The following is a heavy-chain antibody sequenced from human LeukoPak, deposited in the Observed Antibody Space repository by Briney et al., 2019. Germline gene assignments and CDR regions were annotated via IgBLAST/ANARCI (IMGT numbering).Heavy chain of an antibody. V-gene: IGHV1-2*02. D-gene: IGHD2-2*01. CDR2: INPNSGGT. Sequence: AASVKVSCKASGYTFTGYYMHWVRQAPGQGLEWMGWINPNSGGTNYAQKFQGRITMTRDTSISKASMELSRLRSDDTAVYYCAREGQTQAVWDIVVVPAATSWFDPWGQGTLVTVSS. J-gene: IGHJ5*02. CDR1: GYTFTGYY. CDR3: AREGQTQAVWDIVVVPAATSWFDP.